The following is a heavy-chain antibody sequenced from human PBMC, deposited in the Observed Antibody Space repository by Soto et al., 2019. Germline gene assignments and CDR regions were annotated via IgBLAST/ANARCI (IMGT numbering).Heavy chain of an antibody. CDR2: MNPNSGNT. V-gene: IGHV1-8*01. CDR3: ARGGGFYDSSGFHYYYGMDV. D-gene: IGHD3-22*01. CDR1: GYTFTSYD. J-gene: IGHJ6*02. Sequence: QVQLVQSGAEVKKPGASVKVSCKASGYTFTSYDINWVRQATGQGREWMGWMNPNSGNTGDAQKFQGRVTMTRNTSISTAYMELSSLRSEDTAVYYCARGGGFYDSSGFHYYYGMDVWGQGTTVTVAS.